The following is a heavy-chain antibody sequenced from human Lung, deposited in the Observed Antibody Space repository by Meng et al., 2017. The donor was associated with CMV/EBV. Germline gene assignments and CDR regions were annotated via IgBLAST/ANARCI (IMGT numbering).Heavy chain of an antibody. Sequence: SXTLSLXCTVSGGSISSSSYYWGWIRQPPGKGLEWIGSIYYSGSTYYNPSLKSRVTISVDTSKNQFSLKLSSVTAADTAVYYCARQSPSQYYYDSSGFHNWFEPWXQGNXVNGAS. CDR2: IYYSGST. CDR1: GGSISSSSYY. V-gene: IGHV4-39*01. J-gene: IGHJ5*02. CDR3: ARQSPSQYYYDSSGFHNWFEP. D-gene: IGHD3-22*01.